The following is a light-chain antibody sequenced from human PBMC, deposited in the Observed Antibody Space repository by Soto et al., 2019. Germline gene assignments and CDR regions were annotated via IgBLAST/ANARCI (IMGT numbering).Light chain of an antibody. CDR1: RSDVGGYNY. CDR3: SSYTSSSTLVV. J-gene: IGLJ2*01. Sequence: QSVLTQPASVSGSPGQSITISCSGTRSDVGGYNYVSWYQQHPGKAPKLMIYDVINRPSGVSNRFSGSKSGNTASLTISGLQAEDEADYYCSSYTSSSTLVVFGGGTQLTVL. V-gene: IGLV2-14*03. CDR2: DVI.